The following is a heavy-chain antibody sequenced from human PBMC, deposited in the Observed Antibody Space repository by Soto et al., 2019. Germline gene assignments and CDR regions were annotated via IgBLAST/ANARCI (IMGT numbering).Heavy chain of an antibody. CDR3: ARHSGTILGVVTPWTIEYFQH. Sequence: SETLSLTCTVSGGSITSYYWSWIRQPPGKGLEWIGYIFYSGSANYNPSLKSRVTISVDSSNNRMSLKLNSVTAADTAVYYCARHSGTILGVVTPWTIEYFQHWGQGTLVTVSS. V-gene: IGHV4-59*08. CDR2: IFYSGSA. J-gene: IGHJ1*01. D-gene: IGHD3-3*01. CDR1: GGSITSYY.